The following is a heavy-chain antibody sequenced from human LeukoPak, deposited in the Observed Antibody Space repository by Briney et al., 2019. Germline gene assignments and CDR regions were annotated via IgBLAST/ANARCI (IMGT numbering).Heavy chain of an antibody. D-gene: IGHD4-17*01. CDR1: GYMFSDYA. J-gene: IGHJ4*02. CDR2: INAGNGKT. V-gene: IGHV1-3*01. CDR3: ARARWTSTVTTYYLDY. Sequence: ASVKVSCKASGYMFSDYAIQWVRQAPGQGLEWMGWINAGNGKTKYSQKFQGRVTITRETSASTAYVELSGLRSEDTAVYHCARARWTSTVTTYYLDYWGQGTLVTVSS.